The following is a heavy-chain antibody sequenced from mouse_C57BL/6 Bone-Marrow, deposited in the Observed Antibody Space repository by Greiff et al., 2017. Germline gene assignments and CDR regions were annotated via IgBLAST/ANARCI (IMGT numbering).Heavy chain of an antibody. CDR3: AKRGGYYSSSYGNAMDY. CDR2: IWGDGST. CDR1: GFSLTSYG. J-gene: IGHJ4*01. D-gene: IGHD1-1*01. Sequence: VKLVESGPGLVAPSQSLSISCTVSGFSLTSYGVSWVRQPPGKGLEWLGVIWGDGSTYYHYALISRLDISKVNSKSQVFLKLNSLQTDDTDPYNCAKRGGYYSSSYGNAMDYWGQGTSVTVSS. V-gene: IGHV2-3*01.